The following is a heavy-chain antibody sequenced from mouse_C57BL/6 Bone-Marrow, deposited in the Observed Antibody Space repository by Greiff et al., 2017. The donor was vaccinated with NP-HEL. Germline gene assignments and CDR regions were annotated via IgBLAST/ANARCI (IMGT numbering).Heavy chain of an antibody. CDR1: GYTFTSYW. CDR2: IDPSDSET. CDR3: AIPLHYFGSSLFDY. Sequence: QVQLQQPGAELVRPGSSVKLSCKASGYTFTSYWMHWVKQRPIQGLEWIGNIDPSDSETHYNQKFQDTATLTVDKSSSTAYMQLSSLTSEDSAVYYCAIPLHYFGSSLFDYWGQGTTLTVSS. V-gene: IGHV1-52*01. D-gene: IGHD1-1*01. J-gene: IGHJ2*01.